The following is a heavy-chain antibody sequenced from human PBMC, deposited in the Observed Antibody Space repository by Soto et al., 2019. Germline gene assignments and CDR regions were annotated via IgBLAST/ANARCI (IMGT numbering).Heavy chain of an antibody. CDR2: ISYDGSNK. Sequence: GGSLRLSCAASGFTFSSYAMHWVRQAPGKGLEWVAVISYDGSNKYYADSVKGRFTISRDNSKNTLYLQMNSLRAEDTAVYYCARDVGGNWGSNTHAFDIWGQGTMVTVSS. V-gene: IGHV3-30*04. J-gene: IGHJ3*02. CDR1: GFTFSSYA. D-gene: IGHD7-27*01. CDR3: ARDVGGNWGSNTHAFDI.